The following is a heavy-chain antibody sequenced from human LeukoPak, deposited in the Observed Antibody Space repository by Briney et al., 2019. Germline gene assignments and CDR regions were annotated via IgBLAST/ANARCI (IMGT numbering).Heavy chain of an antibody. D-gene: IGHD3-22*01. CDR1: GFTFSSSA. CDR2: ISGSGDRT. Sequence: GGSLRLSCAASGFTFSSSAMNWVRQAPGKGLEWVSTISGSGDRTYYADSVKGRFTISRDNSKNTLFLQMNSLRAEDTAVYYCARSITMIVDWFDPWGQGTLVTVSS. J-gene: IGHJ5*02. CDR3: ARSITMIVDWFDP. V-gene: IGHV3-23*01.